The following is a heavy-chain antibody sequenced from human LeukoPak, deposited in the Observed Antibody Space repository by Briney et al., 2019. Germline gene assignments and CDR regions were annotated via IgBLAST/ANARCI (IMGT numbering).Heavy chain of an antibody. D-gene: IGHD2-2*01. CDR1: GGSFSGYY. V-gene: IGHV4-34*01. CDR2: INHSGST. CDR3: ASLEGPRRAVPAASNYYYYYYMDG. Sequence: SETLSLTCAVYGGSFSGYYWSWIRQPPGKGLEWVGEINHSGSTNYNPSLKSRVTISVATSKNQFSLKLSSVTAADTAVYYCASLEGPRRAVPAASNYYYYYYMDGWGKGTTVTVSS. J-gene: IGHJ6*03.